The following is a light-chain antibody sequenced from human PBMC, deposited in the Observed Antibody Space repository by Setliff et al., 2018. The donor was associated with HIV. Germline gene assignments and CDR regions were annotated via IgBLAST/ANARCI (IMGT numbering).Light chain of an antibody. CDR2: DVT. Sequence: QSALTQPRSVSGSPGQSVTISCTGTSSDVGGYNYVSWYQQHPGKAPKLMIYDVTKRPSGVPDRFSGSKSGNTASLTISGLQAEDEADYYCCSYAGSAYVFGTWTKVTVL. CDR1: SSDVGGYNY. V-gene: IGLV2-11*01. CDR3: CSYAGSAYV. J-gene: IGLJ1*01.